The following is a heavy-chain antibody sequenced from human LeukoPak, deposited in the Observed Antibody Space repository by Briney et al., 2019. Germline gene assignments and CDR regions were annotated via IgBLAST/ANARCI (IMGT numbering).Heavy chain of an antibody. CDR3: ARDGLGFDY. V-gene: IGHV3-66*01. CDR2: IYSDSST. D-gene: IGHD3/OR15-3a*01. CDR1: GFTVSSNY. J-gene: IGHJ4*02. Sequence: PGGSLRLSCAASGFTVSSNYMSWVRQAPGKGLEWVSVIYSDSSTYYADSVKGRFTISKDNSKNTLYLLMNSLRAEDSAVYYCARDGLGFDYWGQGTLVTVSS.